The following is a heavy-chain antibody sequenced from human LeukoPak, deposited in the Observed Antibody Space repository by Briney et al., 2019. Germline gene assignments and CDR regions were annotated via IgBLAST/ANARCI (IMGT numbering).Heavy chain of an antibody. CDR1: GFSFRTYA. J-gene: IGHJ4*02. D-gene: IGHD2/OR15-2a*01. CDR3: AKGEYIRNPFDY. V-gene: IGHV3-30*02. CDR2: IRYDGSNK. Sequence: PGGSLRLSCIASGFSFRTYAMHWVRQAPGKGLEWVAFIRYDGSNKYYADSVKGRFTISRDNSKNTLYLQINSLRAEDTAVYYCAKGEYIRNPFDYLGQGTLVTVSS.